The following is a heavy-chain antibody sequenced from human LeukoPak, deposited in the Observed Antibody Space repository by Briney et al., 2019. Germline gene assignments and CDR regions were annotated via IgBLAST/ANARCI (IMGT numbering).Heavy chain of an antibody. CDR3: ARGVMITLYYYYYMDV. Sequence: SETLSLTCAVYGGSFSGYYWSWIRQPPGKGLEWIGEINHSGSTNYNPSLKSRVTISVDTSKNQFSLKLSSVTAADTAVYYCARGVMITLYYYYYMDVWGKGTTVTVS. V-gene: IGHV4-34*01. CDR1: GGSFSGYY. CDR2: INHSGST. D-gene: IGHD1-14*01. J-gene: IGHJ6*03.